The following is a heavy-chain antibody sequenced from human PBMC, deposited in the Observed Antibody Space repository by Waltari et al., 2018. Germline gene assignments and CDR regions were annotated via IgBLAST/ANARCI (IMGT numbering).Heavy chain of an antibody. CDR1: GASFSSSVW. J-gene: IGHJ5*02. CDR3: ASGGLRNFDWA. V-gene: IGHV4-4*02. D-gene: IGHD3-9*01. Sequence: QLQESGPGLVQPSGTLSPTCPVPGASFSSSVWWIRGRQPPGKGLEWIGEISHSETTNYSPSLRSRVTISMDKSKNQISLDLTSVTASDTAVYYCASGGLRNFDWAWGQGTLVTVSS. CDR2: ISHSETT.